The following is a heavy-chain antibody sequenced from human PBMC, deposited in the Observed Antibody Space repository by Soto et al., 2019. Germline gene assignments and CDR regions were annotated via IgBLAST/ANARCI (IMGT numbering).Heavy chain of an antibody. CDR2: IYYSGST. Sequence: SETLSLTCTVSGGSISSSSYYWGWIRQPPGKGLEWIGSIYYSGSTYYNPSLKSRVTISVDTSKNQFSLKLSSVTAADTAVYYCARFKTIRYSYGYYYYGMDVWGQGTTVT. V-gene: IGHV4-39*01. J-gene: IGHJ6*02. D-gene: IGHD5-18*01. CDR1: GGSISSSSYY. CDR3: ARFKTIRYSYGYYYYGMDV.